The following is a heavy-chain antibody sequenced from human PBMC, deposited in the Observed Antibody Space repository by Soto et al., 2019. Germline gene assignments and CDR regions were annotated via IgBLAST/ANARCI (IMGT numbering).Heavy chain of an antibody. Sequence: KPGGSLRLSCAASGFTFSSYSMNWVRQAPGKGLEWVSSISSSSSYIYYSDSVKGRFTISRDNAKDPLYLQMNSLRAEDTAVYYCARDPKTYFCGNSVWFDPWGQGTLVTVSS. V-gene: IGHV3-21*01. J-gene: IGHJ5*02. CDR3: ARDPKTYFCGNSVWFDP. CDR2: ISSSSSYI. CDR1: GFTFSSYS. D-gene: IGHD1-1*01.